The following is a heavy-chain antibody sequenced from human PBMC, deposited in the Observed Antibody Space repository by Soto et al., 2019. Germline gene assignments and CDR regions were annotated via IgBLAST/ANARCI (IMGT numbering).Heavy chain of an antibody. CDR2: ISGSGSNT. Sequence: GGSLRLSCAASGFTFSSYAMSWVRQAPGKGLEWVSIISGSGSNTDYADSVKGRFTISRDNSKNTLYVPMNSLRAEDTAIYYCARNLHPTLVLRDYYYFAMDVWGQGTTVTVSS. CDR1: GFTFSSYA. D-gene: IGHD3-10*01. CDR3: ARNLHPTLVLRDYYYFAMDV. V-gene: IGHV3-23*01. J-gene: IGHJ6*02.